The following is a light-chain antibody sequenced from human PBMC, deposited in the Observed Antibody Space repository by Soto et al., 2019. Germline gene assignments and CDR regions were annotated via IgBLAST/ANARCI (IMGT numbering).Light chain of an antibody. CDR2: AAS. CDR1: QSISSY. Sequence: DIQMTQSPSSLSASVGDRVTITCRASQSISSYLNWYQQKPGKAPKLLIYAASSWQSGVPSRFSGSGSGTDFTLTISSLQPEDFATYYCQQSYSTPQYTFGQGTKLEIK. J-gene: IGKJ2*01. CDR3: QQSYSTPQYT. V-gene: IGKV1-39*01.